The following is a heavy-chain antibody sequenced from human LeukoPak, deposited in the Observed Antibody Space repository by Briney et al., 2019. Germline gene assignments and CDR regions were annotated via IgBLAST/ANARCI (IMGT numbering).Heavy chain of an antibody. CDR1: GFTFSDYY. V-gene: IGHV3-11*01. CDR3: ARVKYGDYSVYYFDY. J-gene: IGHJ4*02. CDR2: ISSSGSTI. D-gene: IGHD4-17*01. Sequence: GGSLRLSCAASGFTFSDYYMSWIRQAPGKGLEWVSYISSSGSTIYYADSVEGRFTISRDNAKNSLYLQMNSLRAEDTAVYYCARVKYGDYSVYYFDYWGQGTLVTVSS.